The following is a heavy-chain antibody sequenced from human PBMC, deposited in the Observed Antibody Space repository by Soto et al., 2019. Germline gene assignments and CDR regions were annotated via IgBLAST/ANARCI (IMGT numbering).Heavy chain of an antibody. V-gene: IGHV3-30*18. CDR2: ISYDGSNK. Sequence: SLRLSFAASGFTFSSYGMHWVRQAPGKGLEWVAVISYDGSNKYYADSVKGRFTISRDNSKNTLYLQMNSLRAEDTAVYYCAKTRCPWGQGTPVTVSA. CDR3: AKTRCP. J-gene: IGHJ4*03. CDR1: GFTFSSYG.